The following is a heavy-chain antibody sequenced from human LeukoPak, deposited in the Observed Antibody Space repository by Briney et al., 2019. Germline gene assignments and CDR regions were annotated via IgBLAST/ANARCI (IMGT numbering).Heavy chain of an antibody. CDR1: GYTFTSYG. D-gene: IGHD6-19*01. CDR2: ISAYNGNT. V-gene: IGHV1-18*01. J-gene: IGHJ3*02. Sequence: ASVKVSCTASGYTFTSYGISWVRQAPGQGLEWMGWISAYNGNTNYAQRLQGRVTMTTDTSTSTAYMELRSLRSDDTAVYYYARGSSGWYGDAFDIWGQGTMVTVSS. CDR3: ARGSSGWYGDAFDI.